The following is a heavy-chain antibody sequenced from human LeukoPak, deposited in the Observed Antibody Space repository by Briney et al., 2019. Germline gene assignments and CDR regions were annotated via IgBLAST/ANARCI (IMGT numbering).Heavy chain of an antibody. Sequence: ASVKVSCKASGYTFTDYFLHWVRQAPGQGLEWMGWINPNSGGTIYAQKFQARVTMTTDTSISTAYMELSRLTSDDTAVYYCARLVATIVYYYYGMDVWGQGTTVTVSS. CDR2: INPNSGGT. V-gene: IGHV1-2*02. CDR1: GYTFTDYF. D-gene: IGHD5-12*01. J-gene: IGHJ6*02. CDR3: ARLVATIVYYYYGMDV.